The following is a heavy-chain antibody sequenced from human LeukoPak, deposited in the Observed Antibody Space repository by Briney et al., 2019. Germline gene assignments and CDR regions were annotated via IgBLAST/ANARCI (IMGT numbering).Heavy chain of an antibody. V-gene: IGHV3-9*01. CDR2: ISWNSGSI. CDR3: AKVSSDGGYSYGLGIFFDY. J-gene: IGHJ4*02. Sequence: GGSLRLSCAASGFAFDDYAMHWVRQAPGKGLEWVSGISWNSGSIGYADSVKGRFTISRDNAKNSLYLQMNSLRAEDTALYYCAKVSSDGGYSYGLGIFFDYWGQGTLVTVSS. D-gene: IGHD5-18*01. CDR1: GFAFDDYA.